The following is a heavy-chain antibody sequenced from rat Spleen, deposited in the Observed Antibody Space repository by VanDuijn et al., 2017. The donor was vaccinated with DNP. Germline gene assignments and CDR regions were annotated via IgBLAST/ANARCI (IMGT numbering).Heavy chain of an antibody. D-gene: IGHD3-8*01. CDR1: GFTFSNYG. J-gene: IGHJ2*01. Sequence: EVQLVESGGGLVQPGRSLKLSCAVSGFTFSNYGMAWVRQAPTKGLEWVASIIIDGSNTYYRDSVKGRFTMSRDNAKRIVSLQMDSLRSEDTATYYCATPVPARYWGQGVMVTVSS. V-gene: IGHV5S13*01. CDR2: IIIDGSNT. CDR3: ATPVPARY.